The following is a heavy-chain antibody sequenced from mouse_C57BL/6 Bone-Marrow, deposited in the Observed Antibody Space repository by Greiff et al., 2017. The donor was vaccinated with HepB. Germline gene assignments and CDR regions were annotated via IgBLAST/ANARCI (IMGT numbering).Heavy chain of an antibody. D-gene: IGHD1-1*01. Sequence: DVKLVESGGDLVKPGGSLKLSCAASGFTFSSYGMSWVRQTPDKRLEWVATISSGGSYTYYPDSVKGRFTISRDNAKNTLYLQMSSLKSEDTAMYYCARRPSGDYGSSPDYWGQGTTLTVSS. CDR3: ARRPSGDYGSSPDY. CDR1: GFTFSSYG. J-gene: IGHJ2*01. CDR2: ISSGGSYT. V-gene: IGHV5-6*02.